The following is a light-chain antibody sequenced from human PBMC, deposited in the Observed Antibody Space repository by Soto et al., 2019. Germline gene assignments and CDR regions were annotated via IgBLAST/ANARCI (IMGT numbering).Light chain of an antibody. CDR1: QHISTY. CDR3: QQYDDLPPT. V-gene: IGKV1-33*01. J-gene: IGKJ3*01. CDR2: NAS. Sequence: DIQMTQSPSSLSASVGDRVTITCQASQHISTYLKWCQQKPGKAPELLIYNASNLVPGCPTTFSGSGSGIDFTFTISSLQSEDIATYYGQQYDDLPPTFGPGTKGDIK.